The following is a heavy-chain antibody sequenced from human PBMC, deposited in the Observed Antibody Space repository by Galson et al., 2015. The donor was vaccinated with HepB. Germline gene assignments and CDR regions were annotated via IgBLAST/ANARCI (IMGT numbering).Heavy chain of an antibody. D-gene: IGHD1-1*01. Sequence: SVKVSCKASGYTFTSYAMHWVRQAPGQRLEWMGWINAGNGNTKYSQKFQGRVTITRDTSASTAYMELSSLRSEDTAVYYCARDGAGTGKGGLDYWGQGTLVTVSS. V-gene: IGHV1-3*01. CDR1: GYTFTSYA. J-gene: IGHJ4*02. CDR2: INAGNGNT. CDR3: ARDGAGTGKGGLDY.